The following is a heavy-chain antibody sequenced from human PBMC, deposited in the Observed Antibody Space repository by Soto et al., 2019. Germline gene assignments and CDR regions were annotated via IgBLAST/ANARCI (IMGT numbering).Heavy chain of an antibody. V-gene: IGHV4-4*02. J-gene: IGHJ6*03. CDR1: SGSISSSNW. CDR3: ARVNPRITIFGVVPNYYMDV. Sequence: PSETLSLTCAVSSGSISSSNWWSWVRQPPGKGLEWIGEIYHSGSTNYNPSLKSRVTISVDKSKNQFSLKLSSVTAADTAVYFCARVNPRITIFGVVPNYYMDVWGKGTTVTVSS. D-gene: IGHD3-3*01. CDR2: IYHSGST.